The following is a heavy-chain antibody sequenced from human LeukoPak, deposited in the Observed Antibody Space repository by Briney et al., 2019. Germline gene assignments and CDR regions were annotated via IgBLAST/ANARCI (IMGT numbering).Heavy chain of an antibody. Sequence: PSETLSLTCAVYGGSFSDYYWTWIRQPPGKGLEWIGEINHSGSTNYNPSLKSRVTISVDTSKNQFSLKLSSVTAADTAVYYCARGRRGARFYYYYMDVWGKGTTVTVSS. V-gene: IGHV4-34*01. CDR1: GGSFSDYY. CDR2: INHSGST. CDR3: ARGRRGARFYYYYMDV. D-gene: IGHD3-10*01. J-gene: IGHJ6*03.